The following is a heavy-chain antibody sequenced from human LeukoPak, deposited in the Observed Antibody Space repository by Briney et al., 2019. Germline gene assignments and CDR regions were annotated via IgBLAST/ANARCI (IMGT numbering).Heavy chain of an antibody. D-gene: IGHD6-19*01. CDR2: MNPNSGNT. Sequence: GASVKVSCKASGYTFTSYDINWVRQATGQGLEWMGWMNPNSGNTGYAQKFQGRVTMTRNTSISTAYMELSSLRSEDTAVYYCARERGTPVAPEGDFDYWGQGTLVTVSS. V-gene: IGHV1-8*01. CDR3: ARERGTPVAPEGDFDY. CDR1: GYTFTSYD. J-gene: IGHJ4*02.